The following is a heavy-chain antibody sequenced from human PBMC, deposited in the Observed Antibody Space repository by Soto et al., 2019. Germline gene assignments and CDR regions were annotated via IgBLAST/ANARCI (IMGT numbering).Heavy chain of an antibody. J-gene: IGHJ4*02. CDR2: TSYDGNNK. D-gene: IGHD1-7*01. CDR1: GFSFSTYP. CDR3: ARDGGGTGPTRSFDY. Sequence: PGGSLRLSCAASGFSFSTYPMHWVRQAPGKGLEWVAVTSYDGNNKYYADSVKGRFTISSDKSKNTLYLQMESLRGEDTAVYYCARDGGGTGPTRSFDYWGQGTLVTVSS. V-gene: IGHV3-30-3*01.